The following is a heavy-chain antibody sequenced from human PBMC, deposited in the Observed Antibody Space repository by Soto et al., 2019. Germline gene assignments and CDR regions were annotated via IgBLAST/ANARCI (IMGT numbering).Heavy chain of an antibody. CDR2: MDPNSGST. D-gene: IGHD3-3*01. V-gene: IGHV1-8*01. CDR3: ARERKFDFWRKGLDV. CDR1: GYTFTTYD. J-gene: IGHJ6*02. Sequence: GASVKVSCKASGYTFTTYDINWVRQAPGQGLEWLGWMDPNSGSTGYAQNFRGRITMTRNISRNTAHMELSSLQSEDTAVYYCARERKFDFWRKGLDVWGQGTTVTVS.